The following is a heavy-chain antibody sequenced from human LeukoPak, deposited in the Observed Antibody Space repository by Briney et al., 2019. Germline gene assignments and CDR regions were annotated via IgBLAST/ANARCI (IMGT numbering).Heavy chain of an antibody. CDR2: IYPGDSHT. D-gene: IGHD5-24*01. V-gene: IGHV5-51*01. CDR1: GYRFTSYW. J-gene: IGHJ4*02. CDR3: ARRMGMTYFDY. Sequence: GGSLKISCKCSGYRFTSYWIGWVPQMPGKGLEWMGIIYPGDSHTRYNPSFQGQVTISADKSISTAYLQWSSLKASDTAVYYCARRMGMTYFDYWGQGTLVTVSS.